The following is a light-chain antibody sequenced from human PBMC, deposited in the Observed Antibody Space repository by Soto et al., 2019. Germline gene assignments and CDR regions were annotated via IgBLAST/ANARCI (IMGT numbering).Light chain of an antibody. CDR3: QQTYSSPRT. J-gene: IGKJ1*01. CDR2: DAS. V-gene: IGKV1-39*01. CDR1: QSIRTY. Sequence: DIQMTQSPSSLSASVGDRVTITCRASQSIRTYLNWYQQKPGKAPKFLIYDASTLQSGVPSRFAGSGSGTEFTLTISSLQPEDFATHYCQQTYSSPRTFGQGTKVEIK.